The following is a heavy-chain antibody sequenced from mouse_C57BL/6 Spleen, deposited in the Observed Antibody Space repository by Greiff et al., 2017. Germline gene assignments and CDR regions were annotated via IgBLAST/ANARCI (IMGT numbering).Heavy chain of an antibody. CDR2: IDPSDSYT. CDR3: ARPSGSSGPFAY. Sequence: VQLQQPGPELVMPGASVKLSCKASGYTFTSYWMHWVKQRPGQGLEWIGEIDPSDSYTNYNQKFKGKSTLTVDKSSSTAYMQLSSLTSEDSAVYCGARPSGSSGPFAYWGQGTLVTVSA. J-gene: IGHJ3*01. V-gene: IGHV1-69*01. D-gene: IGHD3-2*02. CDR1: GYTFTSYW.